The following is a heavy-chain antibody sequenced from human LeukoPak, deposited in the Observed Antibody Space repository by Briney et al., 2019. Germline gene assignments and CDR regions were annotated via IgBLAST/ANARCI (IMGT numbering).Heavy chain of an antibody. Sequence: SVKVSCKASGGTFSSYTISWVRQAPGQGLEWMGGIIPIFGTANYAQKFQGRVTITADESTSTAYMELSSLRSEDTAVYYCARDLPGIAAAGTIIGWFDPWGQGTLVTVSS. CDR2: IIPIFGTA. D-gene: IGHD6-13*01. J-gene: IGHJ5*02. CDR1: GGTFSSYT. CDR3: ARDLPGIAAAGTIIGWFDP. V-gene: IGHV1-69*01.